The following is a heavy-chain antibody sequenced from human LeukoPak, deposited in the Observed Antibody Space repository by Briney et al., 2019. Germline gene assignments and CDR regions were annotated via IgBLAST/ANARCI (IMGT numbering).Heavy chain of an antibody. J-gene: IGHJ4*02. CDR2: ISYDGSNK. CDR1: GFTFSSYA. V-gene: IGHV3-30*04. D-gene: IGHD4/OR15-4a*01. Sequence: GGSLRLSCAASGFTFSSYAMHWVRQAPGKGLEWVAVISYDGSNKYYADSVKGRFTISRDNSKNTLYLQMNSLRAEDTAVYYCARGTMVTDYWGQGTLVTVSS. CDR3: ARGTMVTDY.